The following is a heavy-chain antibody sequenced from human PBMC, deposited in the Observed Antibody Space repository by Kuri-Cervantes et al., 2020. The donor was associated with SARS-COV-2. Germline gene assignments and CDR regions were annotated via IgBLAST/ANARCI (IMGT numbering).Heavy chain of an antibody. CDR2: ISSSSSYI. D-gene: IGHD3-10*01. CDR3: ARDTGLLWFGELLPPYCGMDV. V-gene: IGHV3-21*01. J-gene: IGHJ6*02. Sequence: GESLKISCAASGFTFSSYSMNWVRQAPGKGLEWVSSISSSSSYIYYADSVKGRFTISRDNAKNSLYLQMNSLRAEDTAVYYCARDTGLLWFGELLPPYCGMDVWGQGTTVTVSS. CDR1: GFTFSSYS.